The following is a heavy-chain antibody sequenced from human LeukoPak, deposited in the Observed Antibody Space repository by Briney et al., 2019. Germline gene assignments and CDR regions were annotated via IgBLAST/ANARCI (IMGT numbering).Heavy chain of an antibody. CDR1: GYTIINYG. CDR2: ISAYNGNT. CDR3: ARDSPSIVVVPAATGY. Sequence: ASVKVSCKASGYTIINYGISWVRQAPGQGLEWMGWISAYNGNTNYAQKLQGRVTMTTDTSTSTAYMELRSLRSDDTAVYYCARDSPSIVVVPAATGYWGQGTLVTVSS. V-gene: IGHV1-18*01. D-gene: IGHD2-2*01. J-gene: IGHJ4*02.